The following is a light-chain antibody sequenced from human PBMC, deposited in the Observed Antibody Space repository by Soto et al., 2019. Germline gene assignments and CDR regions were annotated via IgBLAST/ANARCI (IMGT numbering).Light chain of an antibody. J-gene: IGKJ2*01. Sequence: EIVLTQSPGTLSLSPGERATLSCRASQSVRSNYLAWYQQKPGQALSLLIYGASTRATGIPDRFSGSGSGTDFTLTITRLEPEDFAVYYCHQYGNSPGTFGQGTKLEIK. V-gene: IGKV3-20*01. CDR1: QSVRSNY. CDR2: GAS. CDR3: HQYGNSPGT.